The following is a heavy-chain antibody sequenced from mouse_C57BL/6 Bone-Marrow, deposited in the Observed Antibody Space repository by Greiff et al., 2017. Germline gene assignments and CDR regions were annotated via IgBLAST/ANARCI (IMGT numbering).Heavy chain of an antibody. Sequence: VQLQQPDAELVKPGASVKISCKASGYTFTDHTIHWVKQRPEQGLEWIGYIYPRDGSTKYNDKFKGKATLTADKSSSTAYMQLNRLTSEGSAVYFCAGYDGYYVWFAYGGQGTLVTVSA. CDR3: AGYDGYYVWFAY. CDR1: GYTFTDHT. V-gene: IGHV1-78*01. D-gene: IGHD2-3*01. CDR2: IYPRDGST. J-gene: IGHJ3*01.